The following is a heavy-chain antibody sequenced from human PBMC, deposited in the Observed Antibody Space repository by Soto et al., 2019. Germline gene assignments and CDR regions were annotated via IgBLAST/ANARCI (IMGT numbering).Heavy chain of an antibody. J-gene: IGHJ4*02. CDR3: GRDGDEWDQRYLDY. D-gene: IGHD1-26*01. V-gene: IGHV1-18*01. CDR1: GNAFSGHG. CDR2: INVYKGST. Sequence: QVQLVQSGPEPKKPGASVTVSCQAFGNAFSGHGISWVRQAPGQGLEWMGWINVYKGSTNYARKFQDRVTMTTDTSTRTVYMELRSPTSDDTAVYYCGRDGDEWDQRYLDYWGQGTLVTVSS.